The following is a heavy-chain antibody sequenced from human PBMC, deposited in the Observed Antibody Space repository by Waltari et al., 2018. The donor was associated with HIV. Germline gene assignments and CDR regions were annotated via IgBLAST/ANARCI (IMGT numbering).Heavy chain of an antibody. D-gene: IGHD2-8*01. CDR2: INPNSGDT. V-gene: IGHV1-2*06. Sequence: QVQLVQSGAEVKKPGASVKVSCKASGYTFTDYYIHWVRQAPGQGLECMGRINPNSGDTSYAQKLQGRVTMTRDTSISTAYMDLSRLRSDDTAVYYCATIPTNPKPDYWGQGTLVTVSS. J-gene: IGHJ4*02. CDR3: ATIPTNPKPDY. CDR1: GYTFTDYY.